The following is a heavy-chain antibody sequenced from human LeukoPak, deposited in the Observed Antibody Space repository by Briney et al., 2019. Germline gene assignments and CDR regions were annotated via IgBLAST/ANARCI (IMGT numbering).Heavy chain of an antibody. Sequence: PSETLSLTCTVSGDSISTSNSYWGWIRQPPGKGLEWIGSIYYSGSTYYNPSLKSRVTISVDTSKNQFSLKLSSVTAADTAVYYCARHGLFRFDPWGQGTLVTVSS. CDR3: ARHGLFRFDP. CDR1: GDSISTSNSY. CDR2: IYYSGST. J-gene: IGHJ5*02. V-gene: IGHV4-39*01.